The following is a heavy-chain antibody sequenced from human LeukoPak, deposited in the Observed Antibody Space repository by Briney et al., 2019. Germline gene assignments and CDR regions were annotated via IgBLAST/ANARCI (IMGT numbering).Heavy chain of an antibody. D-gene: IGHD3-3*01. V-gene: IGHV1-46*01. CDR3: ASGAYYDLHYYYYYLDV. Sequence: ASVKVSCMASVYTFTSYYMHWVRQAPGQGLEWMGIIKPSGGSISYAQKYQGRVNMTRDTSTSTVYMELSSLRSEDTAVYYCASGAYYDLHYYYYYLDVWGKGTTVTVSS. CDR2: IKPSGGSI. CDR1: VYTFTSYY. J-gene: IGHJ6*03.